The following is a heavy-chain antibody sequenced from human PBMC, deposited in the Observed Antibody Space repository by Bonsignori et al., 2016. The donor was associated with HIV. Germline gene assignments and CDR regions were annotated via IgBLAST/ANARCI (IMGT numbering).Heavy chain of an antibody. J-gene: IGHJ4*02. V-gene: IGHV3-49*02. CDR2: IRGQIYGGTA. Sequence: WIRQPPGKGLEWVGFIRGQIYGGTAEYAASVQGRFDISRDDSKGIAYLQMDSLKIEDTGIYYCLNWGWDWAAFWGQGTLVTVSS. D-gene: IGHD7-27*01. CDR3: LNWGWDWAAF.